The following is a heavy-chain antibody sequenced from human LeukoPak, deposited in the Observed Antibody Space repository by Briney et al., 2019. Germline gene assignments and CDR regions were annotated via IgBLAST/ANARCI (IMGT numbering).Heavy chain of an antibody. J-gene: IGHJ4*02. Sequence: GGSLRLSCAASGFTFSSYWMRWVRQAPGKGLVWVSRINSDGSSTSYADSVKGRFTISRDNAKNTLYLQMKSLRAEDTAVYYCARVLDISVYSGDFDYWGKGTLVTVSS. CDR1: GFTFSSYW. CDR2: INSDGSST. D-gene: IGHD3-22*01. V-gene: IGHV3-74*01. CDR3: ARVLDISVYSGDFDY.